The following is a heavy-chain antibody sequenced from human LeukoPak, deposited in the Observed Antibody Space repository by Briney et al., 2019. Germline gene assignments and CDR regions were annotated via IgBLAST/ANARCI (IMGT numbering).Heavy chain of an antibody. D-gene: IGHD6-6*01. V-gene: IGHV5-51*01. CDR3: ARQEYSSSSLIDS. J-gene: IGHJ4*02. Sequence: GESLKISCKGSGYSFTTYWIAWVRQMPGKGLEWMGIIYPDDSDTGYSPSFQGQVTISADKSITTAYLQWSSLKASDTAMYYCARQEYSSSSLIDSWGQGTLVTVSS. CDR2: IYPDDSDT. CDR1: GYSFTTYW.